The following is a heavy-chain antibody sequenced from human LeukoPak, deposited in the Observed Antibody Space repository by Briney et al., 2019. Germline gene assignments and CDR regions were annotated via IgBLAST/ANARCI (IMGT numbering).Heavy chain of an antibody. CDR1: GGSFSGYY. CDR3: ARGLVKTTTMVRGYYYYMDV. D-gene: IGHD3-10*01. J-gene: IGHJ6*03. Sequence: PSETLSLTCAVYGGSFSGYYWSWIRQPPGKGLEWIGEINHSGSTNYNPSLKSRVTISVDTSKNQFSLKLSSVTAADTAVYYCARGLVKTTTMVRGYYYYMDVWGKGTTVTVSS. CDR2: INHSGST. V-gene: IGHV4-34*01.